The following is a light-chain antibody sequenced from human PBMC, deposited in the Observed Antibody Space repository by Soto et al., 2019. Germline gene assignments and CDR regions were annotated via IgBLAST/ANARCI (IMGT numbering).Light chain of an antibody. CDR3: SSYTVSRTYV. Sequence: QSALTQPASVSGSPGQSITISCTGTSSDVGGYNYVSWHQQHPGKAPKLMIYNVYDRPSGVSYRFSGSKYGNTASLTISGLQGEDEADYYCSSYTVSRTYVFGTGTKLTVL. CDR1: SSDVGGYNY. CDR2: NVY. J-gene: IGLJ1*01. V-gene: IGLV2-14*03.